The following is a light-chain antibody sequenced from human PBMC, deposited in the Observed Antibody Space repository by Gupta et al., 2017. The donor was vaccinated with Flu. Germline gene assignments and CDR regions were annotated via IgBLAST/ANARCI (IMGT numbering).Light chain of an antibody. CDR2: SNN. V-gene: IGLV1-44*01. Sequence: SVLTQPPSASGTPGQRVTISCSGSSSSLGRNTVNWYQQVPGTAPKVLIYSNNQRPSGVPDRVSGSKSGTSASLAISGLQSEDEADYYCATWDDSLNGVIFGGGTKL. CDR1: SSSLGRNT. CDR3: ATWDDSLNGVI. J-gene: IGLJ2*01.